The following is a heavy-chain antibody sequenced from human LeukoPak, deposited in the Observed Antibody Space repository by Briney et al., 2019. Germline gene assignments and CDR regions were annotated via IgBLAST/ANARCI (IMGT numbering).Heavy chain of an antibody. D-gene: IGHD6-19*01. Sequence: GGSLRLSCAASGFTFSNAWMSWARRAAGKGLEWVGRIESKTDGGTTDYAAPVKGRFTISRDDSKNTLYLQMNSLKTEDTAVYYCTTDTQIAVAGTGSDYWGQGTLVTVSS. CDR3: TTDTQIAVAGTGSDY. V-gene: IGHV3-15*04. CDR1: GFTFSNAW. CDR2: IESKTDGGTT. J-gene: IGHJ4*02.